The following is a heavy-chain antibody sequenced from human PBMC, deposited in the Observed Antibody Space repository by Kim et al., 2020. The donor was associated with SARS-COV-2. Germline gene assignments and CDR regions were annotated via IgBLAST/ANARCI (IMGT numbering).Heavy chain of an antibody. CDR1: GGTFSSYA. D-gene: IGHD3-22*01. Sequence: SVKVSCKASGGTFSSYAISWVRQAPGQGLEWMGGIIPIFGTANYAQKFQGRVTITADESTSTAYMELSSLRSEDTAVYYCATNYYDSSGYGENWFDPWGQGPLVTVSS. CDR3: ATNYYDSSGYGENWFDP. J-gene: IGHJ5*02. V-gene: IGHV1-69*13. CDR2: IIPIFGTA.